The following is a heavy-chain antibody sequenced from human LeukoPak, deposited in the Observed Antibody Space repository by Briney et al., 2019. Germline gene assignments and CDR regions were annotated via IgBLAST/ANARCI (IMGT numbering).Heavy chain of an antibody. Sequence: SETLSLTCTVSGYSISSGYYWGWIRPPPGKGLEWIGSIYHSGSTYYNPSLKSRVTISVDTSKNQFSLKLSSVTAADTAVYYCARILGQFGIAARSLSGYYYYMDVWGKGTTVTVSS. V-gene: IGHV4-38-2*02. CDR1: GYSISSGYY. J-gene: IGHJ6*03. D-gene: IGHD6-6*01. CDR3: ARILGQFGIAARSLSGYYYYMDV. CDR2: IYHSGST.